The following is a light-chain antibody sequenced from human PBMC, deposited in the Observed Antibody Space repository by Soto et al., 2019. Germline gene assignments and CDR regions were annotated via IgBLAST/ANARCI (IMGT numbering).Light chain of an antibody. V-gene: IGLV2-14*03. CDR2: DVS. Sequence: QSALTQPASVSESLGQSITISCTGTSSDVGYYNYVSWYQHHPGKAPILIIYDVSNRPLGVSRRFSGSKSGNTASLTISGLRAEDEAEYYCTSYTTSSTLVFGGGTKLTVL. J-gene: IGLJ2*01. CDR3: TSYTTSSTLV. CDR1: SSDVGYYNY.